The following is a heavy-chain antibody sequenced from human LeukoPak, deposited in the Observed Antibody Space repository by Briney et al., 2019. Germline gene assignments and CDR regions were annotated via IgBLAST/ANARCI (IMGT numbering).Heavy chain of an antibody. Sequence: GGSLRLSCAASGFTISNHWMSWVRQAPGKGLEWVANIKQDGSEKYYVDSVRGRFTISRDNAKNSLFLQMNSLRAEDTAVYYCARHRSGGSQDDAFDIWGQGTMVTVSS. D-gene: IGHD2-15*01. CDR3: ARHRSGGSQDDAFDI. V-gene: IGHV3-7*01. J-gene: IGHJ3*02. CDR1: GFTISNHW. CDR2: IKQDGSEK.